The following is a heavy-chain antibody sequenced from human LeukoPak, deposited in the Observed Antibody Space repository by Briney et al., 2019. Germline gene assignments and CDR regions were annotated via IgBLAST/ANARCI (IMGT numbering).Heavy chain of an antibody. CDR1: GGSISNYY. Sequence: SETLSLTCTVSGGSISNYYWSWIRQPPGKGLEWIGYIYYSGSTNYNPSLKSRVTISVDTSKNQFSLKLSSVTAADTAVYYRARHVGSEQRLVPFDYWGQGTLVTVSS. V-gene: IGHV4-59*08. D-gene: IGHD6-19*01. J-gene: IGHJ4*02. CDR3: ARHVGSEQRLVPFDY. CDR2: IYYSGST.